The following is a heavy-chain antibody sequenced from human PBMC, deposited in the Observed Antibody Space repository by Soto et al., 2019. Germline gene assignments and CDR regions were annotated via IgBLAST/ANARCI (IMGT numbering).Heavy chain of an antibody. Sequence: QVQLVESGGGVVQPGRSLRLSCAASGFIFSSYGMHWVRQAPGKGLEWVAVIWYDGSNKYYVDSVKGRFTISRDNSKNTLYLQMNSLRADDTAIYYCARGYSSSSGYFDFWGQGTLVTVSS. CDR1: GFIFSSYG. D-gene: IGHD6-6*01. J-gene: IGHJ4*02. V-gene: IGHV3-33*01. CDR2: IWYDGSNK. CDR3: ARGYSSSSGYFDF.